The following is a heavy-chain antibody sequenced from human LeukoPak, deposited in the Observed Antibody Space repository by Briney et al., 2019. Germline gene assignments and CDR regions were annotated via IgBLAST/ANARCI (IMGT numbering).Heavy chain of an antibody. V-gene: IGHV3-53*01. Sequence: PGGSLRLSCTVSGFTVSSNSMSWVRQAPGKGLEWVSFIYSGTIYYADSVKGRFTISRDNAKNSLYLQMNSLRAEDTAVYYCARWGGIAAAGTGFDYWGQGTLVTVSS. D-gene: IGHD6-13*01. CDR1: GFTVSSNS. CDR2: IYSGTI. CDR3: ARWGGIAAAGTGFDY. J-gene: IGHJ4*02.